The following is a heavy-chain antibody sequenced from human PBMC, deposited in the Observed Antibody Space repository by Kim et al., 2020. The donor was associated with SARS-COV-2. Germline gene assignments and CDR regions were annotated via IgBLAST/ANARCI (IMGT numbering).Heavy chain of an antibody. CDR1: GFTFSSYA. CDR3: AKKAAAGKAAMDV. J-gene: IGHJ6*02. CDR2: ISSDGRNK. Sequence: GGSLRLSCAASGFTFSSYAMHWVRQAPGKGLEWVAVISSDGRNKYYADSVKGRFTISRDDSKNMLFLQMNSLRGEDTAVYYCAKKAAAGKAAMDVWGQGTTVTVSS. D-gene: IGHD6-13*01. V-gene: IGHV3-30*04.